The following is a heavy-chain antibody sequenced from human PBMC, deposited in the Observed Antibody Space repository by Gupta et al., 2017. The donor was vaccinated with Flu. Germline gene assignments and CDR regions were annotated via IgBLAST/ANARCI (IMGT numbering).Heavy chain of an antibody. D-gene: IGHD3-16*01. Sequence: VQLVESGGGVVQPGGSLRLSCAASGFTFSSYSIHWVRQAPGKGLEWVALISSDGSNKFYANSVKGRFTISRDNSKNTLFLQMNSLRAEDTAMYYCAKATGHTSAYGCDYWGQGTLVTVSS. CDR1: GFTFSSYS. CDR2: ISSDGSNK. V-gene: IGHV3-30*04. J-gene: IGHJ4*02. CDR3: AKATGHTSAYGCDY.